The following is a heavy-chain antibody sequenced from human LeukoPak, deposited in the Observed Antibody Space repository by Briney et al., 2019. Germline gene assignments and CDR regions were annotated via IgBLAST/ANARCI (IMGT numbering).Heavy chain of an antibody. CDR3: AGGLGGSYRYDY. CDR2: ISYDGSNE. V-gene: IGHV3-30*04. J-gene: IGHJ4*02. CDR1: GFTFSSYD. D-gene: IGHD3-16*02. Sequence: PGRSLRLSCAASGFTFSSYDMHWVRQAPGKGLEWVAIISYDGSNEYYADSVKGRFTISRDNSKNTLYLQMNSLRAADTAVYYCAGGLGGSYRYDYWGQGTLVTVSS.